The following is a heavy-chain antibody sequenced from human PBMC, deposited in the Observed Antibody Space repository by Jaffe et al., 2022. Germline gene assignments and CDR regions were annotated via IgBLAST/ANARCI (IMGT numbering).Heavy chain of an antibody. J-gene: IGHJ4*02. CDR1: GFTFSKYA. V-gene: IGHV3-23*01. CDR3: ATPGPLCCSDCSCYNY. CDR2: ITATGGDT. D-gene: IGHD2-15*01. Sequence: EVQLLESGGGLVQPGGSLRLSCEASGFTFSKYAMSWVRQAPGRGLEWVSFITATGGDTYYSNSVKGRFIMSRDNFKNSLYLHMNSLRVEDTAIYYCATPGPLCCSDCSCYNYWGQGTLVTVSS.